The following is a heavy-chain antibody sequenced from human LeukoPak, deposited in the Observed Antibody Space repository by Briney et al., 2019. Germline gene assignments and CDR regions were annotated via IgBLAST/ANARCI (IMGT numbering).Heavy chain of an antibody. CDR3: ARERRPRTPDV. J-gene: IGHJ6*02. V-gene: IGHV4-34*01. D-gene: IGHD2-15*01. CDR2: INHSGST. CDR1: GGSFSGYY. Sequence: SETLSLTCAVYGGSFSGYYWSWIRQPPGKGLEWIGEINHSGSTNYNPSLKSRVTISVDTSKNQFSLKLSSVAAADTAVYYCARERRPRTPDVWGQGTTVTVSS.